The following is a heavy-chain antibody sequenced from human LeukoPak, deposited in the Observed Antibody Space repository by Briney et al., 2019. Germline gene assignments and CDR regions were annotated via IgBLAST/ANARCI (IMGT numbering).Heavy chain of an antibody. CDR2: MNPNSGNT. V-gene: IGHV1-18*01. J-gene: IGHJ3*02. D-gene: IGHD4-11*01. CDR3: ARVSNDAFDI. Sequence: ASVKVSCKASGYTFTSYDINWVRQATGQGLEWMGWMNPNSGNTNYAQKVQGRVTMTTDTSTSTGYMELRSLRFDDTAVYYCARVSNDAFDIWGQGTMVTVSS. CDR1: GYTFTSYD.